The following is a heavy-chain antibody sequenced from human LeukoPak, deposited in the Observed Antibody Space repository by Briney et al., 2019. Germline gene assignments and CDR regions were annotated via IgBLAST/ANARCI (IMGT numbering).Heavy chain of an antibody. J-gene: IGHJ4*02. CDR3: AKGSSWGGRYYFDY. Sequence: GGSLRLSCAASAFTFSSYAMNWVRQAPGRGLEWVSAISGSGGSAHYADSVKGRFTISRDNSKNTLYLQMNSLRAEDTAVYYCAKGSSWGGRYYFDYWGQGTLVTVSS. CDR2: ISGSGGSA. CDR1: AFTFSSYA. V-gene: IGHV3-23*01. D-gene: IGHD3-16*01.